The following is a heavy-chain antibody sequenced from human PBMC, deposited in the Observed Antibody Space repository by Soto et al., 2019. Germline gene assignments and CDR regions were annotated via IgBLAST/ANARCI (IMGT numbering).Heavy chain of an antibody. CDR1: GFTFSSYG. V-gene: IGHV3-30*18. CDR2: ISYDGSNK. J-gene: IGHJ4*02. Sequence: QVQLVESGGGVVQPGRSLRLSCAASGFTFSSYGMHWVRQAPGKGLEWVAVISYDGSNKYYADSVKGRFTISRDNSKNTLYLQMNSLRAEDTAVYYCAKDRVSTVVTPSGFDYWGQGTLVTVSS. CDR3: AKDRVSTVVTPSGFDY. D-gene: IGHD4-17*01.